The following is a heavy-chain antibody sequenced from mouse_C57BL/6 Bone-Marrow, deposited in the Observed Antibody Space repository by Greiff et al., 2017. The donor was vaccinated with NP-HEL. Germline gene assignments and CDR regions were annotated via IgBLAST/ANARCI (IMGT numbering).Heavy chain of an antibody. J-gene: IGHJ4*01. CDR1: GFTFSDAW. D-gene: IGHD1-1*02. Sequence: EVKLEESGGGLVQPGGSMKLSCAASGFTFSDAWMDWVRQSPEKGLEWVAEIRNKANNHATYYAESVTGRFTISRDDSKSIVYLQMNSLRAEDTGIYYCTRVFYGPYAMDYWGQGTSVTVSS. V-gene: IGHV6-6*01. CDR2: IRNKANNHAT. CDR3: TRVFYGPYAMDY.